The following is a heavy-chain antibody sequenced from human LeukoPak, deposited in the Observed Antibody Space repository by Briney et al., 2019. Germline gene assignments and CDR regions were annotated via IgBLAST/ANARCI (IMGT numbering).Heavy chain of an antibody. Sequence: SETLSLTCTVSGGSISSYYWSWIRQPPGKGLEWIGYIYHSGSTNYNPSLKSRVTISVDTSKNQFSLKLSSVTAADTAVCYCAREVGAYYFDYWGQGTLATVSS. CDR1: GGSISSYY. J-gene: IGHJ4*02. V-gene: IGHV4-59*01. CDR3: AREVGAYYFDY. CDR2: IYHSGST. D-gene: IGHD1-26*01.